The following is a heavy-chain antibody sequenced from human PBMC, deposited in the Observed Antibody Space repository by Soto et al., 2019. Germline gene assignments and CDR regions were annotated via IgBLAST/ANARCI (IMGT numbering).Heavy chain of an antibody. V-gene: IGHV4-59*01. Sequence: SETLSLTCTVSGASISRYYWSWIRQSPGKGLEWIGYLYNTGSTIYNPSLKSRVTISVDTSKNQFSLKMNSVTAADTAVYYFARVPPEYTKRGYYYYYGMDVWGQGTTVTVSS. CDR1: GASISRYY. CDR3: ARVPPEYTKRGYYYYYGMDV. CDR2: LYNTGST. D-gene: IGHD2-8*01. J-gene: IGHJ6*02.